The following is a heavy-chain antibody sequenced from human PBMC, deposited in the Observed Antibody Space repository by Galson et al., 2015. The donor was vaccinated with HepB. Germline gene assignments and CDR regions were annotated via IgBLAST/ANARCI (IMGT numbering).Heavy chain of an antibody. CDR3: AKDSRYCYGGNCRHYGMDV. Sequence: SLRLSCAASGFTFSSYAMHWVRQAPGKGLEWVAVISDDGSNKYYADSVKGRFTISRDNSKNTLYLQMNSLRAEDTAVYYCAKDSRYCYGGNCRHYGMDVWGQGTTVTVSS. V-gene: IGHV3-30*04. J-gene: IGHJ6*02. D-gene: IGHD2-15*01. CDR2: ISDDGSNK. CDR1: GFTFSSYA.